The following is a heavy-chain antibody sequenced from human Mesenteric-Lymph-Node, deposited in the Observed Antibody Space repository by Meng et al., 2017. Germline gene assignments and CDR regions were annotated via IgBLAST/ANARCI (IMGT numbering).Heavy chain of an antibody. J-gene: IGHJ4*02. Sequence: GESLKISCASSGFTFSSYWMSWVRQAPGKGLEWVSYISASATTIDYADSVRGRFTISRDNAQNSLFLQMNSVRAEDTAVYFCARDKGSGWSDEESSFDYWGQGTLVTVSS. CDR1: GFTFSSYW. CDR2: ISASATTI. D-gene: IGHD6-19*01. CDR3: ARDKGSGWSDEESSFDY. V-gene: IGHV3-48*04.